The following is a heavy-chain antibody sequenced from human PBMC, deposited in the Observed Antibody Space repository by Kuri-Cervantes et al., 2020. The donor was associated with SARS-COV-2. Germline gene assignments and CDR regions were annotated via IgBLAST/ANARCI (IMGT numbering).Heavy chain of an antibody. V-gene: IGHV4-34*01. J-gene: IGHJ3*02. CDR2: INHSGST. CDR3: ARISAINNAFDI. D-gene: IGHD6-25*01. CDR1: GGSFSSHY. Sequence: SETLSLTCAVYGGSFSSHYWSWIRQPPGKGLEWIGEINHSGSTNYNPSLKSRVTISVDMSDNQFSLEVTSVTAADTAVYYCARISAINNAFDIWGQGTLVTVSS.